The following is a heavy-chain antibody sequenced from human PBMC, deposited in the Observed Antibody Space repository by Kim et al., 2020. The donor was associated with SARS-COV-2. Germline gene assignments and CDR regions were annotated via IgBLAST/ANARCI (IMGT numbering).Heavy chain of an antibody. J-gene: IGHJ4*02. CDR2: IKHSGRT. CDR3: ARGASFDY. V-gene: IGHV4-34*01. D-gene: IGHD1-26*01. Sequence: SETLSLTCAVYGGFFSGYYWSWIRQPPGKGLEWIGEIKHSGRTNYNPSLKSRVTISVDTSKNQFSLKLSSVTAADTAVYYCARGASFDYWGQGTLVTVS. CDR1: GGFFSGYY.